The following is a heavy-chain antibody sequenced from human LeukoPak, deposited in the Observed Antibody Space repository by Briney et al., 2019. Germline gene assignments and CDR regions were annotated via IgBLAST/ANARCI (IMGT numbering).Heavy chain of an antibody. J-gene: IGHJ4*02. CDR2: ISSSSSYI. D-gene: IGHD3-10*01. Sequence: GGSLRLSCAASGFTFSSYSMNWVRQAPGKGLEWVSSISSSSSYIYYADSVKGRFTISRDNAKNSLYLQMNSLRAEDTAGYSCAKQFGGGFDYWGQGTLVTVSS. CDR1: GFTFSSYS. CDR3: AKQFGGGFDY. V-gene: IGHV3-21*01.